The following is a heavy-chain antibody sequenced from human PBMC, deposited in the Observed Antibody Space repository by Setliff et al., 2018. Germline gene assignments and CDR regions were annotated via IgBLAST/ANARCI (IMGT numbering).Heavy chain of an antibody. V-gene: IGHV4-59*02. D-gene: IGHD1-1*01. CDR3: VREGYSEYFQD. CDR1: GASVSSHY. J-gene: IGHJ1*01. Sequence: LSLTCNVFGASVSSHYWDWIRQPPGKGLEWIGFISYSGITTYNVSLKSRVSISVDTSKNQLSLTLSSVTAADTAVYYCVREGYSEYFQDWGRGTLVTVSS. CDR2: ISYSGIT.